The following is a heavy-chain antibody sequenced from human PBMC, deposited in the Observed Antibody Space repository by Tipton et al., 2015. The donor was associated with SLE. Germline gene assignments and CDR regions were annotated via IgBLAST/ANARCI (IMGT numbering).Heavy chain of an antibody. CDR2: IRSKAYGGTT. Sequence: SLRLSCTASGFTFGDYAMSWVRQAPGKGLEWVGFIRSKAYGGTTEYAASVKGRFTISRDDSKSIAYLQMNSLKTEDTAVYYCTREGTVIFGYWGQGTLVTASS. CDR3: TREGTVIFGY. V-gene: IGHV3-49*04. D-gene: IGHD4-17*01. J-gene: IGHJ4*02. CDR1: GFTFGDYA.